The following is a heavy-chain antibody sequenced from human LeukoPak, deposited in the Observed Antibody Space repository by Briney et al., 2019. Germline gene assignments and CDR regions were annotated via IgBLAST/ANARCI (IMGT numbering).Heavy chain of an antibody. D-gene: IGHD3-10*01. CDR3: ARSPFYGSGSYGNWYDP. CDR2: IYPGDSDT. V-gene: IGHV5-51*01. CDR1: GYSFSNYW. J-gene: IGHJ5*02. Sequence: GESLKISCKGSGYSFSNYWIGWVRQMPGKGLEWMGIIYPGDSDTRYSPSFQGQVTISADKSISTAYLQWSSLKASDTAMYYCARSPFYGSGSYGNWYDPWGQGTLVTVSS.